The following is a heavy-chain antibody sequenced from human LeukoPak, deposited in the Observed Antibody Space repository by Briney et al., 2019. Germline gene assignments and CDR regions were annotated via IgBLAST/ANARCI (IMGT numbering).Heavy chain of an antibody. D-gene: IGHD6-19*01. CDR2: INHSGST. V-gene: IGHV4-34*01. J-gene: IGHJ6*03. Sequence: SETLSLTCAVYGGSFSGYYWSWIRQPPGKGLEWIGEINHSGSTNYNPSLKSRVTISVDASKNQFSLKLSSVTAADTAVYYCAREIAVAGKFGPGHYYYYMDVWGKGTTVTVSS. CDR3: AREIAVAGKFGPGHYYYYMDV. CDR1: GGSFSGYY.